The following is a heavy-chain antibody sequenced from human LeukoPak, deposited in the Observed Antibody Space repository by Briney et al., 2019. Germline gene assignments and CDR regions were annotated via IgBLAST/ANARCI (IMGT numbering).Heavy chain of an antibody. V-gene: IGHV3-30*18. Sequence: GGSLRLSCAASGFTFSSYGMHWVRQAPGKGLEWVAVISYDGSNKYYADSVKGRFTISRDNSKNTLYLQMNSLRAEDTAVYYCAKALGNTAMVGPDYWGQGTLVTVSS. CDR3: AKALGNTAMVGPDY. D-gene: IGHD5-18*01. J-gene: IGHJ4*02. CDR1: GFTFSSYG. CDR2: ISYDGSNK.